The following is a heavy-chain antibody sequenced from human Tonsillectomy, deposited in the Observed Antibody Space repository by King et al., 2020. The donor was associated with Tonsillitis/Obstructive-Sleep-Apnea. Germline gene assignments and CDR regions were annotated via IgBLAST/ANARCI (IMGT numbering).Heavy chain of an antibody. CDR3: TPALGITMIVVVTTEDY. CDR1: GFTFSNAW. CDR2: IKSKTDGGTT. J-gene: IGHJ4*02. Sequence: VQLVESGGGLVKPGGSLRLSCAASGFTFSNAWMNWVRQAPGKGLEWVGRIKSKTDGGTTDYAAPVKGRFTISRDDSKNTLYLQMNSLKTEDTAVYYCTPALGITMIVVVTTEDYWGQGTLVTVSS. D-gene: IGHD3-22*01. V-gene: IGHV3-15*07.